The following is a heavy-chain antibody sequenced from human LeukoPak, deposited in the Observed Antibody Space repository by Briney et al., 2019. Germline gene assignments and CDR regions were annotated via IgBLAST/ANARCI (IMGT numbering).Heavy chain of an antibody. Sequence: GGSLRLSRAASGFTFSSYAMSWVRQAPGKGLEWVSGISGSGGNTYYADSVKGRFTISRDNSKNTLYLQMNSLRVEDTAVYYCATEKGDSPDYWGQGTLVTVSS. D-gene: IGHD2-21*01. CDR2: ISGSGGNT. V-gene: IGHV3-23*01. CDR1: GFTFSSYA. CDR3: ATEKGDSPDY. J-gene: IGHJ4*02.